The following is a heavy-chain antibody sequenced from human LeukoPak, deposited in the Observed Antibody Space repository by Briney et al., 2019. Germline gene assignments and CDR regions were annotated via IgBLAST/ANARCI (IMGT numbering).Heavy chain of an antibody. J-gene: IGHJ4*02. CDR2: ISGSGGST. D-gene: IGHD5-18*01. CDR1: GFTFSSYA. Sequence: PGGSLRLSCAASGFTFSSYAMSWVRQAPGKGLEWVSAISGSGGSTYYADSVKGRFTISRDNSKNTLYLQMNSLRAEDTAVYYCARDLEGIGDTAMFWGQGTLVTVSS. V-gene: IGHV3-23*01. CDR3: ARDLEGIGDTAMF.